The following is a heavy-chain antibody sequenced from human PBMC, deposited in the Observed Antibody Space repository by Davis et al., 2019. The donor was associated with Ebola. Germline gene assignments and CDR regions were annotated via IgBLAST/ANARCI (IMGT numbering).Heavy chain of an antibody. J-gene: IGHJ4*02. CDR3: ATFGRGTRFDY. V-gene: IGHV3-48*02. CDR1: GFTFSSYS. CDR2: ISTRGSTI. D-gene: IGHD3-10*01. Sequence: GGSLRLSCAASGFTFSSYSMNWVRQAPGKGLEWVSYISTRGSTIYYADSVKGRFTISRDNAKNSLYLQMNSPRDEDTAVYYCATFGRGTRFDYWGQGIQVTVSS.